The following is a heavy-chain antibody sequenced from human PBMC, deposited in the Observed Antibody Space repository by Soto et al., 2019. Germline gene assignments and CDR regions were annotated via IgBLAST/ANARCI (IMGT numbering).Heavy chain of an antibody. V-gene: IGHV3-30*18. D-gene: IGHD6-19*01. Sequence: GGSLRLSCAASGFTFSSCGMHWVRQAPGKGLEWVALISYDGSNKYYADSVKGRFTISRDKSKNTLYLQMNSLRAEDTAVYYCAKDRGWSSADLDYWGQGTLVTVSS. CDR3: AKDRGWSSADLDY. CDR2: ISYDGSNK. CDR1: GFTFSSCG. J-gene: IGHJ4*02.